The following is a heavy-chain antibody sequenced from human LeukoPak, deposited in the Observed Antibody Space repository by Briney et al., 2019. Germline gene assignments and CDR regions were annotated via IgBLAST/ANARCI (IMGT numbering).Heavy chain of an antibody. CDR3: ARGLVPFAYMDV. J-gene: IGHJ6*03. CDR2: INHSGST. Sequence: SETLSLTCTVSGGSISSGSYYWSWIRRPPGKGLEWIGEINHSGSTNYNPSLKSRVTISVDTSKNQFSLKLSSVTAADTAVYYCARGLVPFAYMDVWGKGTTVTISS. V-gene: IGHV4-39*07. CDR1: GGSISSGSYY.